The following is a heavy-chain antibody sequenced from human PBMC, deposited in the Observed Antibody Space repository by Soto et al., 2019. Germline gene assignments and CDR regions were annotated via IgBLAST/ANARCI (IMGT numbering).Heavy chain of an antibody. CDR1: GFTFSSYG. D-gene: IGHD1-26*01. J-gene: IGHJ6*02. CDR3: AKETDSGSTTHYYYGMDV. Sequence: GGSLRLSCAASGFTFSSYGMHWVRQAPGKGLEWVAVISYDGSNKYYADSVKGRFTISRDNSKNTLYLQMNSLRAEDTAVYYCAKETDSGSTTHYYYGMDVWGQGTTVTVSS. V-gene: IGHV3-30*18. CDR2: ISYDGSNK.